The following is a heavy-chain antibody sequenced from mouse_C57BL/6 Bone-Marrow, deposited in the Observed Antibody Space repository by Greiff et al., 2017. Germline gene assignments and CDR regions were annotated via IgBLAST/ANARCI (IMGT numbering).Heavy chain of an antibody. D-gene: IGHD1-1*01. CDR3: ARSPLYYGSSYVGVFDV. V-gene: IGHV1-59*01. J-gene: IGHJ1*03. CDR1: GYTFTSYW. CDR2: IDPSDSYT. Sequence: QVQLQQPGAELVRPGTSVKLSCKASGYTFTSYWMHWVKQRPGQGLEWIGVIDPSDSYTNYNQKFKGKATLTVDTSSSTAYIQLSSLTSEDSAVYYCARSPLYYGSSYVGVFDVWGTGTTVTVSS.